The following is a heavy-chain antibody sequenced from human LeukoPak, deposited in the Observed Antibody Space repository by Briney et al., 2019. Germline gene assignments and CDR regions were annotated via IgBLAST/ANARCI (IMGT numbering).Heavy chain of an antibody. CDR2: IIPIFGTA. J-gene: IGHJ4*02. V-gene: IGHV1-69*13. CDR3: ARGLRSVQLAYFDY. Sequence: ASVKVSCKASGGTFSSYAISWVRQAPGQGLEWMGGIIPIFGTANYAQRFQGRVTITADESTSTAYMEPNSLRSEDTAVYYCARGLRSVQLAYFDYWGQGTLVTVSS. D-gene: IGHD6-6*01. CDR1: GGTFSSYA.